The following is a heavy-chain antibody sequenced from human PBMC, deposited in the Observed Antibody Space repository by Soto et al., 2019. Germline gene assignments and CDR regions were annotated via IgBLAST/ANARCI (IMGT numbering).Heavy chain of an antibody. CDR1: GGSFTSYA. CDR2: IIPGFDAT. CDR3: ARVASPGRWHHLLC. V-gene: IGHV1-69*06. J-gene: IGHJ4*02. D-gene: IGHD2-21*01. Sequence: QVQLVQSGAEVKQPGSSVKISCKSSGGSFTSYAITWVRQAPGQGLEWMGGIIPGFDATNSDQKFEGRVTMTADKSAGTAYMELTNLTSEDTALYFCARVASPGRWHHLLCWGQGTLVTVSS.